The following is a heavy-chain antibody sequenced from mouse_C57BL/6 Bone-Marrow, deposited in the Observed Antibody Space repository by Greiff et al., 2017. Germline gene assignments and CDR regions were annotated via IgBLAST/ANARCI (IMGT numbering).Heavy chain of an antibody. CDR1: GYSFNDYN. D-gene: IGHD2-4*01. CDR2: INPNYGTT. V-gene: IGHV1-39*01. CDR3: ARGYDYDYAMDY. Sequence: VQLKQSGPELVKPGASVKISCKASGYSFNDYNMNWVKQSNGKSLEWIGVINPNYGTTSYNQKFQGKATLTVEQSSSTAYMQLNSLTSEDSAVYYCARGYDYDYAMDYWGQGTSVTVSS. J-gene: IGHJ4*01.